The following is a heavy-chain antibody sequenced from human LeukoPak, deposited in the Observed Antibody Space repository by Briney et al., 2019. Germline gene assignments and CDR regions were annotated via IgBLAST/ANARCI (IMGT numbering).Heavy chain of an antibody. J-gene: IGHJ6*02. CDR1: GYTLTELS. CDR2: FDPEDGET. V-gene: IGHV1-24*01. CDR3: ATGRVATTIVYYGMDV. D-gene: IGHD5-12*01. Sequence: ASVTVSCTVSGYTLTELSMHWVRQAPGKGLEWMGGFDPEDGETIYAQKFQGRVTMTEDTSTDTAYMELSSLRSEDTAVYYCATGRVATTIVYYGMDVWGQGTTVTVSS.